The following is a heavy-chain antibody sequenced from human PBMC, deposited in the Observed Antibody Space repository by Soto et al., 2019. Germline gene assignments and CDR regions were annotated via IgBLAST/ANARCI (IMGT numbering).Heavy chain of an antibody. CDR3: VRRIPFGYGMDV. D-gene: IGHD2-21*01. V-gene: IGHV3-64*01. Sequence: EVQLVESGGGLFQPGGSLRLSCAASGFTFSSYAMHWVRQAPGKGLEYVSAITSNGGNTDYASSVKGRFTISRDNSKNTLYLQMGSLRAEDMAVYYCVRRIPFGYGMDVWGQGTTVTVSS. CDR1: GFTFSSYA. J-gene: IGHJ6*02. CDR2: ITSNGGNT.